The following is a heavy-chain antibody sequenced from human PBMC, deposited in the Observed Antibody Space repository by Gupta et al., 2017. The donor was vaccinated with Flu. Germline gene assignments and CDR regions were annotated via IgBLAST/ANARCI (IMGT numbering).Heavy chain of an antibody. CDR2: IYYSGST. Sequence: QVQLQESGPGLVKPSETLSLTCTVSGGSISSYYWSWLRQPPGKGLEWIGYIYYSGSTNYNPSLKSRVTISVDTSKNQFSLKLSSVTAADTAVYYCARGRGRIAVAGTIDYWGQGTLVTVSS. D-gene: IGHD6-19*01. CDR1: GGSISSYY. CDR3: ARGRGRIAVAGTIDY. J-gene: IGHJ4*02. V-gene: IGHV4-59*01.